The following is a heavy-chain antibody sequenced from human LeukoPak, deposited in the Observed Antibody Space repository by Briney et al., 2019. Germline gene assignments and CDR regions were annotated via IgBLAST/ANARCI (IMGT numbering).Heavy chain of an antibody. CDR2: INSDGIGT. D-gene: IGHD1-26*01. V-gene: IGHV3-74*01. J-gene: IGHJ6*03. CDR1: GFTLSSYW. CDR3: ARGSYYYYYYMDV. Sequence: GGSLRLSCAASGFTLSSYWMHWVRQAPGKGLVWVSRINSDGIGTTYADSVKGRFTISRDNAKNTLYLQMNSLRAEDTAVYYCARGSYYYYYYMDVWAKGPRSPSP.